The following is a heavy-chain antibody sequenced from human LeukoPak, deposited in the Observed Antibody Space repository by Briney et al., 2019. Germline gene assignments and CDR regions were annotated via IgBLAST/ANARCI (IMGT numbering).Heavy chain of an antibody. CDR2: ISSSSSYI. J-gene: IGHJ6*03. D-gene: IGHD3-10*01. Sequence: PGGSLRLSCAASGFPFSSHGMSWVRQAPGKGLEWVSSISSSSSYIYYADSVKGRFTISRDNAKNSLYLQMNSLRAEDTAVYYCAKVNPKVREVSHYHYYYYMDVWGKGTTVTISS. CDR1: GFPFSSHG. CDR3: AKVNPKVREVSHYHYYYYMDV. V-gene: IGHV3-21*01.